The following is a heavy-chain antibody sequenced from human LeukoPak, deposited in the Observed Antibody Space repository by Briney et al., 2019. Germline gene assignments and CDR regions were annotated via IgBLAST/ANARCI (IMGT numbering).Heavy chain of an antibody. J-gene: IGHJ4*02. CDR3: ATVAVVRGVTFFDY. D-gene: IGHD3-10*01. V-gene: IGHV4-39*07. CDR2: INYSGTT. CDR1: GGSISSSGFY. Sequence: SDTLSLTCTVSGGSISSSGFYWGWIRQPPGMGLEWIGSINYSGTTNYNPSLMSRASMSVDTSKNQVSLNLNSVTAADTAVYYCATVAVVRGVTFFDYWGQGTLVTVSS.